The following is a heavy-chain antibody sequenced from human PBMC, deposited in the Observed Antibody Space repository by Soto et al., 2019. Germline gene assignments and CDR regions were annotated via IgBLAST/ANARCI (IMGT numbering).Heavy chain of an antibody. CDR1: GFTFSTSA. CDR3: ARGLPWYSGSYPNFDY. CDR2: INSDGSST. V-gene: IGHV3-74*01. Sequence: LRLSCTASGFTFSTSAMSWVRQAPGKGLVWVSRINSDGSSTSYADSVKGRFTISRDNAKNTLYLQMNSLRAEDTAVYYCARGLPWYSGSYPNFDYWGQGTLVTVSS. J-gene: IGHJ4*02. D-gene: IGHD1-26*01.